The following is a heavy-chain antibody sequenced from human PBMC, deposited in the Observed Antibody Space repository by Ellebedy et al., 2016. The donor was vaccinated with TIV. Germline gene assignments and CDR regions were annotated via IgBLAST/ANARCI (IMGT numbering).Heavy chain of an antibody. D-gene: IGHD5-24*01. CDR1: GDSIGLDY. CDR3: ARGRLHFDF. Sequence: MPSETLSLTCTVFGDSIGLDYWSWIRQSPEKGLEWIGYISHSGSTNYNPSLKSRVTISVATSRKQISLKLTSVTAADTAVYYCARGRLHFDFWGQGTLVTVSS. V-gene: IGHV4-59*01. J-gene: IGHJ4*02. CDR2: ISHSGST.